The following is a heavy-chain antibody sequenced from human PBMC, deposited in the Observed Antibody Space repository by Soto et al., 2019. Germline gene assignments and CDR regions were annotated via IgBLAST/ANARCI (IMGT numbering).Heavy chain of an antibody. Sequence: GASVKVSWKVCGDGLAELSMQCVRQSPGKGLEWMGGFDPEDGETIYAQKFQGRVTMTEDTSTDTAYMELSSLRSEDTAVYYCATRSLDYYGSGSLNWFDPWGQGTLVTVSS. CDR2: FDPEDGET. V-gene: IGHV1-24*01. CDR1: GDGLAELS. J-gene: IGHJ5*02. CDR3: ATRSLDYYGSGSLNWFDP. D-gene: IGHD3-10*01.